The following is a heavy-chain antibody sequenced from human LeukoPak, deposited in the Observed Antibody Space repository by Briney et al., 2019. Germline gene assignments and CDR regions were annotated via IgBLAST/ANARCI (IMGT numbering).Heavy chain of an antibody. CDR3: TRDLMDYDVSTGLHHYYMDV. D-gene: IGHD3-9*01. J-gene: IGHJ6*02. CDR1: GFTFSSSG. CDR2: INGDGRNI. V-gene: IGHV3-74*03. Sequence: GGSLRLSCVASGFTFSSSGVHCVRQDPRNWLVWVSRINGDGRNITYAYSVRGRFTISRDNAKNTQYLQMNTLRVEDTAVYYCTRDLMDYDVSTGLHHYYMDVWGQGTTVTVSS.